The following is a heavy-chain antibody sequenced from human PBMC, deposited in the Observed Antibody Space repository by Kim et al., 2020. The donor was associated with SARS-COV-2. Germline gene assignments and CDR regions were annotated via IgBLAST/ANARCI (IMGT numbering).Heavy chain of an antibody. D-gene: IGHD3-10*01. CDR3: ARGRMSYWDY. Sequence: GTPSFTPSLKGRVTISVDTSKIQFSLKLSSLTAADTAVYYCARGRMSYWDYWGQGTLVTVSS. J-gene: IGHJ4*02. CDR2: GTP. V-gene: IGHV4-39*01.